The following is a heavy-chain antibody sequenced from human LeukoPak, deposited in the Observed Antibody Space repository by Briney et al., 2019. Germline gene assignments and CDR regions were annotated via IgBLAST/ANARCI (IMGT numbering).Heavy chain of an antibody. CDR2: INPNSGGT. D-gene: IGHD6-13*01. J-gene: IGHJ4*02. Sequence: ASVKVSCKASGYTFTGYYMHWVRQAPGQGLEWMGWINPNSGGTNYAQKFQGRVTMTRDTSISTAYMELSSLRSEDTAVYYCATALGSSWWPSSFDYWGQGTLVTVSS. CDR1: GYTFTGYY. CDR3: ATALGSSWWPSSFDY. V-gene: IGHV1-2*02.